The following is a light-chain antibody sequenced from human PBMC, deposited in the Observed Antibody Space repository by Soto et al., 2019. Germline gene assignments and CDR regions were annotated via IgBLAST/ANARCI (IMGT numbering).Light chain of an antibody. CDR2: QVR. CDR1: SSDVGGYDF. J-gene: IGLJ1*01. CDR3: SSYTSSSTLLYL. V-gene: IGLV2-14*01. Sequence: QSALTQPASVSGSPGQSITISCTGTSSDVGGYDFVSWYQQHPGKAPKLMIHQVRNRPPGVSDRFSGSKSGNTASLTISGLQAEDEADYYCSSYTSSSTLLYLFGTGTKLTVL.